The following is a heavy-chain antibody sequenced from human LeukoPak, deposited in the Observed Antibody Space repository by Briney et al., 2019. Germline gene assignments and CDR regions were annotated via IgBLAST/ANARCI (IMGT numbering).Heavy chain of an antibody. D-gene: IGHD5-18*01. CDR2: INHSGST. V-gene: IGHV4-34*01. CDR1: GGSFSGYY. J-gene: IGHJ6*04. CDR3: ARGPLLKPPSGYSYGYRGGGIEV. Sequence: SETLSLTCAVYGGSFSGYYWSWIRQPPGKGLEWIGEINHSGSTNYNPSLKSRVTISVDTSKNQFSLKLSSVTAADTAVYYCARGPLLKPPSGYSYGYRGGGIEVWGKGTTVTVSS.